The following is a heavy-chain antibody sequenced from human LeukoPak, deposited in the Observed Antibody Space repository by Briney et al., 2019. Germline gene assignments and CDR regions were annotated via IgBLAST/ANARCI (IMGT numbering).Heavy chain of an antibody. Sequence: PGVSLRLSCAASGFTYSDYGIHWVPQAPGKGLEWVGVIYSDGSNKLFIDSVKGRFNNSRDDPKNTVFLQMNSLRVDDTSVYYRARDLKSAYMDSWGQGALVTVSS. CDR2: IYSDGSNK. J-gene: IGHJ4*02. V-gene: IGHV3-33*01. CDR1: GFTYSDYG. D-gene: IGHD3-16*01. CDR3: ARDLKSAYMDS.